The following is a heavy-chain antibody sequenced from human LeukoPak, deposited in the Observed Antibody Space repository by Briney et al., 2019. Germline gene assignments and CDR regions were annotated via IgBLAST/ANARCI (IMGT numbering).Heavy chain of an antibody. J-gene: IGHJ5*02. Sequence: SETLSLTCTVSGYSISSGYYWGWIRQPPGKGLEWIGSNYHSGSTYYNPSLKSRVTISVDTSKNQFSLKLSSVTAADTAVYYCARGHDYYGSGRQSWFDPWGQGTLVTVSS. CDR2: NYHSGST. D-gene: IGHD3-10*01. CDR3: ARGHDYYGSGRQSWFDP. CDR1: GYSISSGYY. V-gene: IGHV4-38-2*02.